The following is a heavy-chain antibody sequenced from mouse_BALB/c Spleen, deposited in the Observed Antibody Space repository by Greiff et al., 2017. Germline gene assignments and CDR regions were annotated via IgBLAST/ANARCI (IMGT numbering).Heavy chain of an antibody. J-gene: IGHJ3*01. CDR2: IDPENGNT. CDR3: ARELRSWFAY. Sequence: VQLQQSGAELVRPGALVKLSCKASGFNIKDYYMHWVKQRPEQGLEWIGWIDPENGNTIYDPKFQGKASITADTSSNTAYLQLSSLTSEDTAVYDCARELRSWFAYWGQGTLVTVSA. V-gene: IGHV14-1*02. D-gene: IGHD1-1*01. CDR1: GFNIKDYY.